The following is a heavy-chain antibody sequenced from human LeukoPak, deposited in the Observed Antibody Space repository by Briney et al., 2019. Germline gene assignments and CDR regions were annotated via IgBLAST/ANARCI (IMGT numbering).Heavy chain of an antibody. CDR1: GGTFSSYA. D-gene: IGHD5-12*01. CDR3: ARVVVATNYHYYYYMDV. CDR2: IIPIFGTA. J-gene: IGHJ6*03. Sequence: ASVKVSCKASGGTFSSYAISWVRQAPGQGLEWMGGIIPIFGTANYAQKFQGRVTITTDESTSTAYMELSSLRSEDTAVYYCARVVVATNYHYYYYMDVWGKGTTVTVSS. V-gene: IGHV1-69*05.